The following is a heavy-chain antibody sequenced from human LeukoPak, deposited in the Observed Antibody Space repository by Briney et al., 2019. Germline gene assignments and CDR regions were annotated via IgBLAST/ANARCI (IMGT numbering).Heavy chain of an antibody. V-gene: IGHV3-21*01. J-gene: IGHJ6*03. CDR2: ISSSSSYI. D-gene: IGHD4-17*01. CDR3: ASETYGDSLYSYYMDV. Sequence: GGSLRLSCAASGFTFSSYSMNWVRQAPGKGLEWVSSISSSSSYIYYADSVKGRVTISRDNAKNSLYLQMNSLRAEDTAVYYCASETYGDSLYSYYMDVWGKGTTVTVSS. CDR1: GFTFSSYS.